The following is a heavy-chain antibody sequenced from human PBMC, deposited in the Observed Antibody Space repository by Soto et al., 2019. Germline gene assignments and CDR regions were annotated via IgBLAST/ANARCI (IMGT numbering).Heavy chain of an antibody. CDR2: IKGDGTNT. V-gene: IGHV3-74*01. CDR1: GCTFSSYW. CDR3: ARGLSGYYGFDY. J-gene: IGHJ4*02. D-gene: IGHD5-12*01. Sequence: EVQLVKSGGGLVQFGASLRLSCAASGCTFSSYWMHWVRQVPGKGLVWVSRIKGDGTNTGYADSVKGRFTISRDNVKKTLYLQMNSLRAEDTAVYYCARGLSGYYGFDYWGQGTLVTVSS.